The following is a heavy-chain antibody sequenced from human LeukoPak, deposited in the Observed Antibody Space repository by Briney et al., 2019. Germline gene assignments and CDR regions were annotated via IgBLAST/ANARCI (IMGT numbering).Heavy chain of an antibody. CDR3: ARDTGGGDAFDI. J-gene: IGHJ3*02. V-gene: IGHV4-59*01. CDR2: IYYSGST. Sequence: SETLSLTCTVSGGSISSYYWSWIRQPPGKGLEWIGYIYYSGSTNYNPSLKSRVTISVDTSKNQFSLKLSSVTAADTAVYYCARDTGGGDAFDIWGQGTMVTVSS. CDR1: GGSISSYY. D-gene: IGHD3-16*01.